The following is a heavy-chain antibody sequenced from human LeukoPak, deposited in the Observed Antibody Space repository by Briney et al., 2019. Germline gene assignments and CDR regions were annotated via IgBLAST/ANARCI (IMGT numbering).Heavy chain of an antibody. Sequence: ASVKVSCKASGYTFTSYYMHWVRQAPGQGLEWMGITNPSGGSTSYAQKFQGRVTMTRDTSTSTVYMELSSLRSEDTAVYYCAAYSSGRPYFDPWGQGTLVTVSS. CDR2: TNPSGGST. V-gene: IGHV1-46*01. CDR1: GYTFTSYY. D-gene: IGHD6-19*01. J-gene: IGHJ5*02. CDR3: AAYSSGRPYFDP.